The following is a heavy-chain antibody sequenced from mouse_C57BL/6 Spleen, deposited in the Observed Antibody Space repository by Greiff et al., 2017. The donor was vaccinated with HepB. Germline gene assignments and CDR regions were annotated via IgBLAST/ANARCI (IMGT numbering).Heavy chain of an antibody. CDR1: GFSLTSYG. J-gene: IGHJ1*03. CDR3: AREIYYDYDGSYWYFDV. V-gene: IGHV2-2*01. D-gene: IGHD2-4*01. Sequence: VKLQESGPGLVQPSQSLSITCTVSGFSLTSYGVHWVRQSPGKGLEWLGVIWSGGSTDYNAAFISRLSISKDNSKSQVFFKMNSLQADDTAIYYCAREIYYDYDGSYWYFDVWGTGTTVTVSS. CDR2: IWSGGST.